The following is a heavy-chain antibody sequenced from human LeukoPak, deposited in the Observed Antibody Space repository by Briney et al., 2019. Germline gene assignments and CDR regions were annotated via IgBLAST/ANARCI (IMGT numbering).Heavy chain of an antibody. CDR2: ISSSGGNT. Sequence: GGSLRLSCAASGFTSSSYGMTWVRQAPGKGLEWVSDISSSGGNTYYADSVKGRFTISRDNSKNTLYLQMNSLRAEDTAVYYCAKQGSYLDYWGQGTLVTVSS. V-gene: IGHV3-23*01. CDR3: AKQGSYLDY. J-gene: IGHJ4*02. D-gene: IGHD3-10*01. CDR1: GFTSSSYG.